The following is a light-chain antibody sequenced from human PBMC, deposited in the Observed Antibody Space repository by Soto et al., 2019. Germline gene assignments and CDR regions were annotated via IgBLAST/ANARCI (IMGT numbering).Light chain of an antibody. CDR2: DAS. Sequence: EIVLTQSPATLSLSPGERATLSCRASQSVSSYLAWYQQKPGQAPRLLIYDASNRATGIPARFSGSGSGTDFTLTISSLEPEDFAVYYCQQRSNWPPYTFGQGTKLXSK. CDR3: QQRSNWPPYT. CDR1: QSVSSY. J-gene: IGKJ2*01. V-gene: IGKV3-11*01.